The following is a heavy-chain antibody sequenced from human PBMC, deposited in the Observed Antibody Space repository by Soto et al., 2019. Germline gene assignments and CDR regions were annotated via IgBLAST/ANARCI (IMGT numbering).Heavy chain of an antibody. D-gene: IGHD3-22*01. CDR3: ASYPFDNIRYQAAY. V-gene: IGHV5-51*01. CDR1: GNSFNNW. CDR2: IYPGEDNT. J-gene: IGHJ4*02. Sequence: GESLKISCRGLGNSFNNWSGWVRQMPGKGLEGVGNIYPGEDNTRDSPSFQGKVSRSADKSISTAYLQWSSLKPSDSAFYFFASYPFDNIRYQAAYWGPGTLVTVSS.